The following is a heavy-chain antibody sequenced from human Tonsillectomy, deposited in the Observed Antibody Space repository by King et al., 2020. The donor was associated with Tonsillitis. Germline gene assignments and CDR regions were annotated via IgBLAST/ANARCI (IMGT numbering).Heavy chain of an antibody. D-gene: IGHD3-22*01. Sequence: VQLVESGGGVVQPGRSLRLSCAASGFTFSSYDIHWVRQAPGKGLEWVAVISYDGSNKYYADSVKGRFTISRDNSKKKLYLQMNSLRAEDTAVFYCAKDLYYYDSSGYLDYWGQGTLVTVSS. CDR3: AKDLYYYDSSGYLDY. CDR1: GFTFSSYD. J-gene: IGHJ4*02. CDR2: ISYDGSNK. V-gene: IGHV3-30*18.